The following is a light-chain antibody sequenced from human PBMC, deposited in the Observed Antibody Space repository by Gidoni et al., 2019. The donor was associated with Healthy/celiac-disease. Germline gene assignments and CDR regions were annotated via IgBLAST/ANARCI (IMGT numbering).Light chain of an antibody. V-gene: IGLV2-14*03. CDR2: DVS. J-gene: IGLJ1*01. CDR3: SSYTTSSTQV. CDR1: SSNVGGYNS. Sequence: QSALTQPASVSGSPGQSITISCTGASSNVGGYNSVSWYQQHPGNATKLIIYDVSNRSSGVSNRFSGSTSGNTASLTISGLQAEDEGYYYCSSYTTSSTQVFGTGTKVTVL.